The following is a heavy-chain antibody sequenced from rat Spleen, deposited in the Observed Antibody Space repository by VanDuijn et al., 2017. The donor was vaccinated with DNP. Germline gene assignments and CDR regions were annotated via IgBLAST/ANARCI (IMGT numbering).Heavy chain of an antibody. J-gene: IGHJ2*01. CDR2: INYDGRNT. CDR3: VRWDYGMYGFDY. D-gene: IGHD1-11*01. CDR1: GFTFSNYY. V-gene: IGHV5-25*01. Sequence: EVQLVESGGGLVQPGRSMKLSCAASGFTFSNYYMAWVRQAPTKGLEWVANINYDGRNTNFRDSVRGRFTISRDNAATTLYLHMDSLTSEDTATYYCVRWDYGMYGFDYWGQGVMVTVSS.